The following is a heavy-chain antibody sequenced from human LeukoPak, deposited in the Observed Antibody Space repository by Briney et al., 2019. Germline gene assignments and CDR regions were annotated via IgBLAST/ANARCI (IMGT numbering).Heavy chain of an antibody. J-gene: IGHJ5*02. D-gene: IGHD2-2*01. CDR2: ISGSGGST. CDR3: AKGGDILVVPAALGP. CDR1: GFTFRSYA. V-gene: IGHV3-23*01. Sequence: GGSLRLSCAASGFTFRSYAMSWVRQSPGKGLEWVSAISGSGGSTYYADSVKGRFTISRDNSKNTLYLQMDSLRAEDTAVYYCAKGGDILVVPAALGPWGQGTLVTVSS.